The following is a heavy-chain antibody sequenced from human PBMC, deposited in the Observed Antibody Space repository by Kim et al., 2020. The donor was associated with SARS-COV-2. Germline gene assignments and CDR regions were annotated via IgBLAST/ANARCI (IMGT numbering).Heavy chain of an antibody. V-gene: IGHV3-30*18. J-gene: IGHJ6*02. CDR1: GFTFSSYG. D-gene: IGHD3-10*01. CDR2: ISYDGSNK. CDR3: AKELYGSGDYYYGMDV. Sequence: GGSLRLSCAASGFTFSSYGMHWVRQAPGKGLEWVAVISYDGSNKYYADSVKGRFTISRDNSKNTLYLQMNSLRAEDTAVYYCAKELYGSGDYYYGMDVWGQGTTVTVSS.